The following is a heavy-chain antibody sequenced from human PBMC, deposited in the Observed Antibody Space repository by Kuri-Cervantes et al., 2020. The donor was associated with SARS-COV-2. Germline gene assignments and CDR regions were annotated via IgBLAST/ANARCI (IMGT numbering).Heavy chain of an antibody. CDR3: ARGIGIAAAGH. V-gene: IGHV3-74*01. CDR1: GFTFSSYW. CDR2: INSDGSST. J-gene: IGHJ4*02. D-gene: IGHD6-13*01. Sequence: GESLKISCAASGFTFSSYWMHWVRQAPGKGLVWVSRINSDGSSTSYADSVKGRFTISRDSAKNTLYLQMNSLRAEDTAVYYCARGIGIAAAGHWGQGTLVTVSS.